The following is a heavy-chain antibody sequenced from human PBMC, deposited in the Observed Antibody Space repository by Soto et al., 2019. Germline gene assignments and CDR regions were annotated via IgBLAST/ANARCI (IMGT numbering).Heavy chain of an antibody. CDR1: GGIFSTYA. CDR2: IIPIFGTP. V-gene: IGHV1-69*01. Sequence: QVQLVQSGAEVKKPGSSVKVSCKASGGIFSTYAISWLRQAPGQGLEWMGGIIPIFGTPNFAQRFQGRVTITADESTTTSYRELSRLKSEDTAVHYCARDRDDYGSGNYYNRIDFWGQGTLVTVSS. CDR3: ARDRDDYGSGNYYNRIDF. J-gene: IGHJ4*02. D-gene: IGHD3-10*01.